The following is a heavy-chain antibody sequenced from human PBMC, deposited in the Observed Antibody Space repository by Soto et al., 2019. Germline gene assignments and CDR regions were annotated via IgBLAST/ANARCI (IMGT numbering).Heavy chain of an antibody. J-gene: IGHJ6*02. Sequence: ASVKVSCKASGYTFTSYAMHWVRQAPGQRLEWMGWINAGNGNTKYSQKFQGRVTITRDTSASTAYMELSSLRSEDTAVYYCARERVAGTEMDYYYYGMDVWGQGTTVTVSS. D-gene: IGHD6-19*01. CDR1: GYTFTSYA. CDR2: INAGNGNT. V-gene: IGHV1-3*01. CDR3: ARERVAGTEMDYYYYGMDV.